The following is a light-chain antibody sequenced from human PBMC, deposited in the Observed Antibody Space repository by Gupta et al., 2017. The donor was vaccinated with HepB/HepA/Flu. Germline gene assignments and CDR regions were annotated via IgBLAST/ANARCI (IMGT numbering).Light chain of an antibody. CDR1: SSDVYNSNY. CDR2: DVS. CDR3: GSYTITTTSFI. V-gene: IGLV2-14*03. J-gene: IGLJ1*01. Sequence: QSVLTQPASVSGSPGQSITISCTGTSSDVYNSNYVSWYRHHPGKGPKLIIYDVSNRPSGVSTRFSGSRSGNTASLTISGLQGEDEADYYCGSYTITTTSFIFGTGTKVTVL.